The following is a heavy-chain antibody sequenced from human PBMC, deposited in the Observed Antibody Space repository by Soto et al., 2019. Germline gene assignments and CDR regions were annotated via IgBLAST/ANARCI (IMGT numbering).Heavy chain of an antibody. CDR2: ISGSGGST. D-gene: IGHD6-13*01. V-gene: IGHV3-23*01. CDR1: GFTFSSYA. CDR3: AKYSRWKAIGAFDI. J-gene: IGHJ3*02. Sequence: EVQLLESGGGLVQPGGSLRLSCAASGFTFSSYAMSWVRQAPGKALEWVSAISGSGGSTYYADSVKGRFTISRDSSKNTLYLQMSSLRAKDTDVYYCAKYSRWKAIGAFDIWGQGTMVTVSS.